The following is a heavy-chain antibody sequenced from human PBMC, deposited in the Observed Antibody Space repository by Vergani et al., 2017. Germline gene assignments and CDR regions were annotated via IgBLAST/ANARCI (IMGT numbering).Heavy chain of an antibody. J-gene: IGHJ6*02. CDR1: GGSISSSSYY. V-gene: IGHV4-39*01. CDR2: IYYSGST. D-gene: IGHD6-13*01. CDR3: ARQAVIAAAGTADYYYGMDV. Sequence: QLQLQESGPALVKPSETLSLTCTVSGGSISSSSYYWGWIRQPPGKGLEWIGSIYYSGSTYYNPSLKSRVTISVDTSKNQFSLKLSSVTAADTAVYYCARQAVIAAAGTADYYYGMDVWGQGTTVTVSS.